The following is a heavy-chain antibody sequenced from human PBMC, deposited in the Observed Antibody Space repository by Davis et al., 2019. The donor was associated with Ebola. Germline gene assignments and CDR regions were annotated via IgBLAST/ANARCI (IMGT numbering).Heavy chain of an antibody. CDR2: IKQDGSEK. V-gene: IGHV3-7*03. Sequence: GESLKISCAASGFNFRSYWMSWVRQAPGKGLEWLANIKQDGSEKYYVDSVKGRFTISRDNAKKLLYLQMNSLRAEDTAVYYCAREGELWITFPDYWGQGTLVTVSS. CDR1: GFNFRSYW. D-gene: IGHD3-16*01. CDR3: AREGELWITFPDY. J-gene: IGHJ4*02.